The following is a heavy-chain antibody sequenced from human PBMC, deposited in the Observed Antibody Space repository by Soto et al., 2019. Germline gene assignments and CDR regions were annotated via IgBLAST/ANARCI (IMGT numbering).Heavy chain of an antibody. CDR3: VAYLSYYVH. J-gene: IGHJ4*02. V-gene: IGHV3-72*01. Sequence: EVQLVESGGGLVQPGGSLRLSCAVSGFTLSDHLMDWVRQAPGKGLEWVGRTKHKVSSYATEYAASVKGRITISIDDSYNFLYLQMSSLRTEDTAVYYCVAYLSYYVHWGQGTLVTVSS. CDR2: TKHKVSSYAT. CDR1: GFTLSDHL. D-gene: IGHD3-10*02.